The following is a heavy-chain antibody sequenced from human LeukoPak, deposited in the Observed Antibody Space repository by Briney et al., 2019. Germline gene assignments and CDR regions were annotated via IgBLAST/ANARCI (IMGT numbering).Heavy chain of an antibody. J-gene: IGHJ3*02. CDR2: IRVSGST. Sequence: PGGSLRLSCTTSGFTFSSYALSWVRQAPGKGLEWVSGIRVSGSTYYPDSVTGRFTISRDNSKNTLYLQMNSLRAEDTAVYYCAKDLGPVVPAAYDAFDIWGQGTMVTVSS. V-gene: IGHV3-23*01. D-gene: IGHD2-2*01. CDR3: AKDLGPVVPAAYDAFDI. CDR1: GFTFSSYA.